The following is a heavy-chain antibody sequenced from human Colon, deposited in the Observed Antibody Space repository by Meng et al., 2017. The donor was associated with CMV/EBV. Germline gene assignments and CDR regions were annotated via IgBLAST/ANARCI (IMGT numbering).Heavy chain of an antibody. CDR2: NSYDGSKK. D-gene: IGHD3-3*01. J-gene: IGHJ3*01. Sequence: GESLKISCAASGFTFSNYSMHWVRQAPGKGLEWVAVNSYDGSKKYYGDSVKGRFTISRDNSKNTVYLQMNSLRGDDTAVYYCARGLGVLRFPGDGIDFWGQGTMVTVSS. CDR3: ARGLGVLRFPGDGIDF. V-gene: IGHV3-30-3*01. CDR1: GFTFSNYS.